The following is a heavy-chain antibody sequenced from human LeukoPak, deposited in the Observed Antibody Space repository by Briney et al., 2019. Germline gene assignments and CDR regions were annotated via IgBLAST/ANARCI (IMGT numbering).Heavy chain of an antibody. CDR3: GAESERWLVRS. J-gene: IGHJ4*02. D-gene: IGHD6-19*01. CDR2: ITHSGST. V-gene: IGHV4-34*01. CDR1: GGSFSGYY. Sequence: PSETLSLTCAVYGGSFSGYYWSWIRQPPGKGLEWIGEITHSGSTNYNPSLKSRVTISVDTSKNQFSLKLNSVTAADTAVYYCGAESERWLVRSWGQGTLVTVSS.